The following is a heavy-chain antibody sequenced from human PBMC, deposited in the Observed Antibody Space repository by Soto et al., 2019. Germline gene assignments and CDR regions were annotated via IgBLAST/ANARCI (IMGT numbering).Heavy chain of an antibody. V-gene: IGHV4-61*01. CDR2: IYYSGST. J-gene: IGHJ4*02. D-gene: IGHD3-22*01. Sequence: QVQLQESGPGLVKPSETLSLTCTVSGGSVSSGSYYWSWIRQPPGKGLEWIGYIYYSGSTNYNPALKRRVTISVDTAKNQCSLKLSSVTAADTAVYYCARALTTYYDSSGYYLGYWGQGTLVTVSS. CDR3: ARALTTYYDSSGYYLGY. CDR1: GGSVSSGSYY.